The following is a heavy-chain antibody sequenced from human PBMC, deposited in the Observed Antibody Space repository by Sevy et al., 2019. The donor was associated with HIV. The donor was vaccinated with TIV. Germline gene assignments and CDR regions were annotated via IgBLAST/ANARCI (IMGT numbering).Heavy chain of an antibody. J-gene: IGHJ4*02. CDR2: ISGSGGST. V-gene: IGHV3-23*01. Sequence: GGSLRLSCAASGFTFSSYAMSWVRQAPGKGLEWVSVISGSGGSTYYADSVKGRFTISRDNSKNTLYLQMNSLRAEDTAVYYCAKVSTYYYDSSCYSHFDYWGQGTLVTVSS. D-gene: IGHD3-22*01. CDR1: GFTFSSYA. CDR3: AKVSTYYYDSSCYSHFDY.